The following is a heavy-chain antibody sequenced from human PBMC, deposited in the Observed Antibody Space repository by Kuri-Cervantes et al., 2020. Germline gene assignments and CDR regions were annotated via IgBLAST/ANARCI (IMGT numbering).Heavy chain of an antibody. CDR3: ASIPAARGY. CDR1: GFTFSSYW. CDR2: ISGSGGST. V-gene: IGHV3-23*01. Sequence: GESLKISCAASGFTFSSYWMSWVRQAPGKGLEWVSAISGSGGSTYYADSVKGRFTISRDNSKNTLYLQMNSLRAEDTAVYYCASIPAARGYWGQGTLVTVSS. D-gene: IGHD2-2*01. J-gene: IGHJ4*02.